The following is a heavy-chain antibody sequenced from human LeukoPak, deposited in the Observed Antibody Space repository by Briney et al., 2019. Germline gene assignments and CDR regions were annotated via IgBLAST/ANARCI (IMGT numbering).Heavy chain of an antibody. CDR1: GFTFSIYA. D-gene: IGHD3-9*01. J-gene: IGHJ4*02. CDR2: ISGSGGST. Sequence: GGSLRLSCAASGFTFSIYALTWVRQAPGKGLEWVSAISGSGGSTYYADSVKGRFTISRDNSKNTLYLQMNSLRAEDTAVYYCANDGRHNEILTGDRVGFEYWGQGTLVTVSS. CDR3: ANDGRHNEILTGDRVGFEY. V-gene: IGHV3-23*01.